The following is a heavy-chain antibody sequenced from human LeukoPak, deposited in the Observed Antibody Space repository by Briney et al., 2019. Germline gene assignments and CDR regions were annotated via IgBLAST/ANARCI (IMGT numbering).Heavy chain of an antibody. CDR1: GGSISSYY. CDR2: IYTSGST. D-gene: IGHD3-3*01. V-gene: IGHV4-4*07. Sequence: SETLSLTCTVSGGSISSYYWSWIRQPAGKGLEWIGRIYTSGSTNYNPSLKSRVTMSVDTSKNQFSLKLSSVTAADTAVYYCAGDLSGYDFWSGYYYYYMDVWGKGTTVTVSS. J-gene: IGHJ6*03. CDR3: AGDLSGYDFWSGYYYYYMDV.